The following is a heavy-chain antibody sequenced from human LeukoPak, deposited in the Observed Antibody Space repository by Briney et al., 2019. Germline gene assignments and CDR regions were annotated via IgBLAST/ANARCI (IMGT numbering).Heavy chain of an antibody. CDR1: GFTFSIYW. CDR2: IKQDGSEK. D-gene: IGHD6-13*01. CDR3: ARGDSSSWSFYYYYYYYMDV. Sequence: GGSLRLSCAATGFTFSIYWMSWVRQAPGKGLEWVANIKQDGSEKYYVDSVKGRFTISRDNAKNSLYLQMNSLRAEDTAVYYCARGDSSSWSFYYYYYYYMDVWGKGTTVTISS. J-gene: IGHJ6*03. V-gene: IGHV3-7*01.